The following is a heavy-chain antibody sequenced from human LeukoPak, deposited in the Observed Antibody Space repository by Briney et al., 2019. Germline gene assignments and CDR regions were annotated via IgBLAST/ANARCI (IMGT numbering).Heavy chain of an antibody. Sequence: GGSLRLSCAASGFFVSGNYMSWVRQAPGKGLELVSSIYSGGYTHYADSVKGRFTISRDNSKNTLYLQMNSLRAEDTAVYYCAKLGYCSSTSCYGVDYWGQGTLVTVSS. CDR1: GFFVSGNY. CDR2: IYSGGYT. D-gene: IGHD2-2*01. J-gene: IGHJ4*02. V-gene: IGHV3-53*01. CDR3: AKLGYCSSTSCYGVDY.